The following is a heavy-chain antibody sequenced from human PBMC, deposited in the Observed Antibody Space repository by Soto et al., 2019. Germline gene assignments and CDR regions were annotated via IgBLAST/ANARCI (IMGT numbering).Heavy chain of an antibody. CDR3: ATFDYYYDSSGFPGAFDI. CDR2: IIPTFGTA. V-gene: IGHV1-69*13. CDR1: GGTFSSYA. J-gene: IGHJ3*02. Sequence: SVKVSCKASGGTFSSYAISWVRQAPGQGLEWMGGIIPTFGTANYAQKFQGRVTITADESTSTAYMELSSLRSEDTAVYYCATFDYYYDSSGFPGAFDIWGQGTMVTVSS. D-gene: IGHD3-22*01.